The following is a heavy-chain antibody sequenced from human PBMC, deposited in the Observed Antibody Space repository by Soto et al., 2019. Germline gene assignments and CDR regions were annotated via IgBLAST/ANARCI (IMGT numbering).Heavy chain of an antibody. J-gene: IGHJ4*02. V-gene: IGHV3-23*01. CDR3: AQDRGWGVVSPSHDY. CDR1: GFTFRNFV. Sequence: EVQLLESEGGIVQPGGSLRVSCVASGFTFRNFVISWVRQAPGKGLEWVSAIRGTGGETFYADSVKGRFTISRDNSKNTLYLQMNSLRDEDTALYFCAQDRGWGVVSPSHDYWGQGTLVTVSS. D-gene: IGHD2-21*01. CDR2: IRGTGGET.